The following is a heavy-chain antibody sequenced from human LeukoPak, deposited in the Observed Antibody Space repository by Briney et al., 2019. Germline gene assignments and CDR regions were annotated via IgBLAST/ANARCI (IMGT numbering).Heavy chain of an antibody. Sequence: GGTLRLSCAASGFSFSSYVMHWVRQAPGKGLEWVAFIRYDGSNKYYADCVKGRFTIYRDKSKNTLYLQMNNLRAEDTAVYYCAKDPRAHSYGWSWRYFDYWGQGTLVTVSS. D-gene: IGHD5-18*01. CDR2: IRYDGSNK. J-gene: IGHJ4*02. V-gene: IGHV3-30*02. CDR3: AKDPRAHSYGWSWRYFDY. CDR1: GFSFSSYV.